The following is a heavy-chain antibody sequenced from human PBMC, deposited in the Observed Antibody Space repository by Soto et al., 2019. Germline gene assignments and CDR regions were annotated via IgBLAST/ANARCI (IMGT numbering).Heavy chain of an antibody. J-gene: IGHJ3*02. D-gene: IGHD3-22*01. V-gene: IGHV4-31*03. Sequence: QVQLQESGPGLVKPSQTLSLSCTVSGGSISSGAYYWSWIRQHPGKGLEWIGYIYYSGTTYYNPSPKSRVTMSVDTSKNQFSLKLSSVTAADTAVYYCARGPDNDTDDAFDIWGQGTMVTVSS. CDR2: IYYSGTT. CDR1: GGSISSGAYY. CDR3: ARGPDNDTDDAFDI.